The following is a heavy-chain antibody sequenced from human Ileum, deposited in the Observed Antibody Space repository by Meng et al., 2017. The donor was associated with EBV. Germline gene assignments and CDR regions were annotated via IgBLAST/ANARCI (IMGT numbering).Heavy chain of an antibody. J-gene: IGHJ1*01. Sequence: QEQLQQWGAGLLKPSETLSLTCGVYGGSFNGYYWTWIRQPPGKGLEWIGEINHSGSTNYNPSLKSRVIISVDTSKNQFSLSLSSVTAADTAVYYCARGVYGPTTRGREYFIHWGRGTLVTVSS. CDR3: ARGVYGPTTRGREYFIH. D-gene: IGHD2-8*01. CDR1: GGSFNGYY. V-gene: IGHV4-34*01. CDR2: INHSGST.